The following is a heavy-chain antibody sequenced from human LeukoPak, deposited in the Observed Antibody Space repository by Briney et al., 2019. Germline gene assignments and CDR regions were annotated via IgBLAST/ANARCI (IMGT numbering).Heavy chain of an antibody. CDR1: GFTFSKTW. J-gene: IGHJ4*02. V-gene: IGHV3-7*04. CDR3: AKDDECYY. CDR2: IKEDGSAQ. Sequence: TGGPLRLSCTASGFTFSKTWKRWLRQTPEKGLEGVANIKEDGSAQYCGDSVRGRYTISRDSAKNTQYLQMNNLRAEDRAVYCSAKDDECYYWGQGILVTVAS. D-gene: IGHD3-10*01.